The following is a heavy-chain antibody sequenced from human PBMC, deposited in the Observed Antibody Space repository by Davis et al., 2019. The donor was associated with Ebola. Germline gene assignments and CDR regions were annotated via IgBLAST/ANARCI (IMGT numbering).Heavy chain of an antibody. CDR2: ISGSGGRT. D-gene: IGHD2-15*01. Sequence: GESLKISCAASGFTFSSYAMSWVRQAPGKGLEWVSTISGSGGRTYLAASVKGRFTISRDSAKNSVYLQMNSLRGEDTAVYYCAILTEGYWGQGTLVTVSS. CDR1: GFTFSSYA. J-gene: IGHJ4*02. CDR3: AILTEGY. V-gene: IGHV3-23*01.